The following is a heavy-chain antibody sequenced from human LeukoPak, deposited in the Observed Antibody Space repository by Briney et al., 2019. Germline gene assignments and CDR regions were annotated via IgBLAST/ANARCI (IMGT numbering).Heavy chain of an antibody. CDR2: ISYDGSNK. CDR3: ARGTFYRDYDGYFDY. CDR1: GFTFSSYW. Sequence: GGSLRLSCAASGFTFSSYWMSWVRQAPGKGLEWVALISYDGSNKYYADSVRGRFTIPRDNSKNTLYLQMYSLRAEDTAVYYCARGTFYRDYDGYFDYWGQGTLVTVSS. V-gene: IGHV3-30*03. D-gene: IGHD4-23*01. J-gene: IGHJ4*02.